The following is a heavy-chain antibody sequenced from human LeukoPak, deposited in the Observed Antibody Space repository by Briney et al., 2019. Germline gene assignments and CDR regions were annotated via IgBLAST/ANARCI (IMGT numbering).Heavy chain of an antibody. J-gene: IGHJ1*01. Sequence: RTGGSLRLSCAASGFTFSSYAMSWVRQAPGKGLEWVSAISGSGGSTYYADSVKGRFTISRDNSKNTLYLQMNSLRAEDTAVYYCAKPHDSEHFQHWGQGTLVIVSS. CDR1: GFTFSSYA. V-gene: IGHV3-23*01. D-gene: IGHD3-22*01. CDR2: ISGSGGST. CDR3: AKPHDSEHFQH.